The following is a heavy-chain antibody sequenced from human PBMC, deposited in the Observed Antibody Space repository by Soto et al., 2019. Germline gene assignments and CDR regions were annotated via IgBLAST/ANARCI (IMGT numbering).Heavy chain of an antibody. Sequence: ASVKVSCKASGGTFSSYAMSWVRQAPGKGLEWVSAISGSGGSTYYADSVKGRFTISRDNSKNTLYLQMNSLRAEDTAVYYCAKDLDYYDSSGYLFDYWGQGTLVTVSS. CDR3: AKDLDYYDSSGYLFDY. D-gene: IGHD3-22*01. V-gene: IGHV3-23*01. CDR2: ISGSGGST. CDR1: GGTFSSYA. J-gene: IGHJ4*02.